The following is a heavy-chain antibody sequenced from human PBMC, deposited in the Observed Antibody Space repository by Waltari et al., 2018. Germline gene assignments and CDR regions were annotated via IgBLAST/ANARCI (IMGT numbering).Heavy chain of an antibody. D-gene: IGHD2-21*01. J-gene: IGHJ3*02. Sequence: QVQLVESGGGVVQPGGSLRLSCAASGFHFSTFNLHWVRQAPDKGLEWVAFIRYHGNDKKYAESVKGRFTISRDNSKNTLHLQMDSLRPEDTALYYCAKDSGEGWCAFDIWGQGTMVTVSS. CDR2: IRYHGNDK. CDR1: GFHFSTFN. CDR3: AKDSGEGWCAFDI. V-gene: IGHV3-30*02.